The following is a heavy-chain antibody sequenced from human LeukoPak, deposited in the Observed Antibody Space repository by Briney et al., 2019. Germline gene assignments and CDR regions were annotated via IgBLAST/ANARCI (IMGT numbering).Heavy chain of an antibody. CDR3: ARDYSSSSDYFYYMDV. V-gene: IGHV3-11*04. CDR2: MSGSADTI. J-gene: IGHJ6*03. CDR1: GGSISSSSYY. Sequence: LSLTCTVSGGSISSSSYYWGWIRQAPGKGLEWLSYMSGSADTIYYADSVRGRFTISRDNAKNSLYLQMSSLRAEDTALYYCARDYSSSSDYFYYMDVWGKGTTVTVSS. D-gene: IGHD6-6*01.